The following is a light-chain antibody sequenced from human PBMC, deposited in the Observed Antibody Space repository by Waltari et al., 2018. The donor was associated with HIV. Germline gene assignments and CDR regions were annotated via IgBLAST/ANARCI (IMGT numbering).Light chain of an antibody. CDR1: SADLGNF. V-gene: IGLV2-14*01. CDR3: SSLGDANSLL. J-gene: IGLJ3*02. Sequence: HSALTQPASVSGSLGQSITISCTTASADLGNFLPWYQQFPGKAPQLIFYQVNRRPSETPYRFSASKSGDTASLTISGLLPEDEADYFCSSLGDANSLLFGGGTHLTVL. CDR2: QVN.